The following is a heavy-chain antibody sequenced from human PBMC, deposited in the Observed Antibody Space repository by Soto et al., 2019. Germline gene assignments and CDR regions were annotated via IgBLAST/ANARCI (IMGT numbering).Heavy chain of an antibody. CDR2: IWYDGSNK. CDR3: ARDVSGLWWFDP. Sequence: GGSLRLSCAASGFTFSSYGMHWVRQAPGKGLEWVAVIWYDGSNKYYADSVKGRFTISRDNSKNTLYLQMNSLRAEDTAVYYCARDVSGLWWFDPWGQGTLVTAPQ. CDR1: GFTFSSYG. J-gene: IGHJ5*02. V-gene: IGHV3-33*01. D-gene: IGHD3-3*01.